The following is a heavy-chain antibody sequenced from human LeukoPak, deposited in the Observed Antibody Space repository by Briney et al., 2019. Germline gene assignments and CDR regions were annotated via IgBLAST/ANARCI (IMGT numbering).Heavy chain of an antibody. J-gene: IGHJ4*02. CDR1: GFTFSSYG. CDR3: AKVISTGYYFDY. CDR2: ISGSGGST. Sequence: PGGSLRLSCAASGFTFSSYGMSWVRQAPGKWLEWVSAISGSGGSTYYADSVKGRFTISRDNSKNTLYLQMNSLRAEDTAVYYCAKVISTGYYFDYWGQGTLVTVSS. D-gene: IGHD3-9*01. V-gene: IGHV3-23*01.